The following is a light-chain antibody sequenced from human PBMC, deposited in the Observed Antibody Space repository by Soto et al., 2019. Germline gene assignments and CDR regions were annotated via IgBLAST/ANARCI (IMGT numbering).Light chain of an antibody. V-gene: IGLV2-8*01. CDR1: SSDVGGYNY. CDR2: EVN. Sequence: QSVLTQPPSASGSPGQSVTISCTGTSSDVGGYNYVSWYRQHPGKAPKLMIYEVNKRPSGVPDRLSGSKSGNTASLTVSGLQAEDEADYYCTSYAGTNNFVIFGGGTQLTVL. J-gene: IGLJ2*01. CDR3: TSYAGTNNFVI.